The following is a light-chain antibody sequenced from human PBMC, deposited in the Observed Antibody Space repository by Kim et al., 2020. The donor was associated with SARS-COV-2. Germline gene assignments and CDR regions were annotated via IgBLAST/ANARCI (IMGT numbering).Light chain of an antibody. CDR1: QSNNKY. V-gene: IGKV1-39*01. Sequence: ASVGDRVTITWRASQSNNKYLNWYQQKPGKAPKLLIYAASSLQSGAPARFSGSGSGTEFILTISSLQPEDSATYFCQQSYSSLWTFGQGTKVDIK. CDR2: AAS. CDR3: QQSYSSLWT. J-gene: IGKJ1*01.